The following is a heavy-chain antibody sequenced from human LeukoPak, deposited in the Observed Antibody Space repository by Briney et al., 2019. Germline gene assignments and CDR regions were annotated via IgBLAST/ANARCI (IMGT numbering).Heavy chain of an antibody. J-gene: IGHJ4*02. V-gene: IGHV3-74*01. CDR3: ARDAIAAGDLDY. D-gene: IGHD6-13*01. CDR1: GFPFSTYW. Sequence: PGGSLRLSCAASGFPFSTYWMHWVRQAPGKGLVWVSRINRDGSDTNYADSVKGRFTISRDNAKNTLYLQMSSLRAEDTAVYTCARDAIAAGDLDYWGQGTLVTSPQ. CDR2: INRDGSDT.